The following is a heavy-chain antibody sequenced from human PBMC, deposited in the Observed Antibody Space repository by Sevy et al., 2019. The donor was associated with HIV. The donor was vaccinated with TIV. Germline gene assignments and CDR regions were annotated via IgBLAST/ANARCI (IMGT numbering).Heavy chain of an antibody. CDR3: ARQDTTMIYNY. CDR1: SGSISSNTYY. V-gene: IGHV4-39*01. D-gene: IGHD5-18*01. J-gene: IGHJ4*02. Sequence: SETLSLTCTVSSGSISSNTYYWGWIRQPPGKGLEWIGTIYYTGSTYYSPSLKSRVTISVDTSKNQFSLTLSSVTAADTAVYNCARQDTTMIYNYWGQGTLVTVSS. CDR2: IYYTGST.